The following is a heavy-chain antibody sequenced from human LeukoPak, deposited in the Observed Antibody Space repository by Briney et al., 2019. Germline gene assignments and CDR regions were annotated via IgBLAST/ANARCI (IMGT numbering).Heavy chain of an antibody. CDR3: ARVGRVSIYPSYMDV. J-gene: IGHJ6*03. CDR1: GVTFSTFP. Sequence: PGGSLRLSCEASGVTFSTFPMHWVRQTPDKRLEWVAVISDDGRDTYYADSVKGRFTISRDNSKNTLYLQMNSLSPEDTAVVYCARVGRVSIYPSYMDVWGKGTTVTVSS. D-gene: IGHD6-6*01. V-gene: IGHV3-30*04. CDR2: ISDDGRDT.